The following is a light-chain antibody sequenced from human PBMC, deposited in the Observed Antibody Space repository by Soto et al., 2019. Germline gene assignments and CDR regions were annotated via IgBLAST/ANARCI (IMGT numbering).Light chain of an antibody. CDR3: QSYDSSLSALYV. V-gene: IGLV1-40*01. J-gene: IGLJ1*01. CDR2: GNS. CDR1: SSNIGAGHE. Sequence: QSVLTQPPSVSGAPGQRVTISCTGSSSNIGAGHEVHWYQQLPGTAPKLLIYGNSNRPSGVPDRFSGSKSGTSASLAITGLQAEDEADYYCQSYDSSLSALYVFGTGSKVTVL.